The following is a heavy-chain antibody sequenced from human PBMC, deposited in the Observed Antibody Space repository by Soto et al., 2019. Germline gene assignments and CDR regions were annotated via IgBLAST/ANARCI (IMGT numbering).Heavy chain of an antibody. V-gene: IGHV1-18*01. CDR2: INPANGKT. CDR3: ARDSYGDYGAFDI. CDR1: GYTFTRYS. J-gene: IGHJ3*02. Sequence: ASVKVSCKTSGYTFTRYSIHWVRQAPGQRLEWMGRINPANGKTKYAQKFQGRVTITTDTSTSTAYMELRSLRSDDTAVYYCARDSYGDYGAFDIWGQGTMVTVPS. D-gene: IGHD4-17*01.